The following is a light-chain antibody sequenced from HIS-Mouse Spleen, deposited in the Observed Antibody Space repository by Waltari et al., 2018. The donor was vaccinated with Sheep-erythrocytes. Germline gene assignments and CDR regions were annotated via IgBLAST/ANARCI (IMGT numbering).Light chain of an antibody. CDR3: SSYAGSNNWV. Sequence: QSALTQPRSVSGSPGQSVTISCPGTSSDVGGYNYVSWYQQHPGKAPKPMIYDVSKRPSGVPDRFSGSKSGNTASLTVSGLQAEDEADYYCSSYAGSNNWVFGGGTKLTVL. CDR2: DVS. V-gene: IGLV2-11*01. J-gene: IGLJ3*02. CDR1: SSDVGGYNY.